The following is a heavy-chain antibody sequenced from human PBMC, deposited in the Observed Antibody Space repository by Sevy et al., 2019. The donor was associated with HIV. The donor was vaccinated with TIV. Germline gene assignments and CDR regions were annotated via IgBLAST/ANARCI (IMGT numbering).Heavy chain of an antibody. CDR1: GFTFSSYS. V-gene: IGHV3-21*01. CDR3: ARDLRDGYNFDY. CDR2: ISSSSSYI. D-gene: IGHD5-12*01. J-gene: IGHJ4*02. Sequence: GGSLRLSCAASGFTFSSYSMNWVRQAPGKGLEWVSSISSSSSYINYADSVKGRFTISRDNAKNSLYLQMNSLRAEDTAVYYCARDLRDGYNFDYWGQGTLVTVSS.